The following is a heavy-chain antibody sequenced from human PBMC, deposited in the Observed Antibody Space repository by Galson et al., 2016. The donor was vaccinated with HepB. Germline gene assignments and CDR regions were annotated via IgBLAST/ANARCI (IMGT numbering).Heavy chain of an antibody. J-gene: IGHJ2*01. V-gene: IGHV1-18*04. CDR2: ISTDTGDT. CDR1: GYTFRNYG. CDR3: ARGQVKWYFDL. Sequence: SVKVSRKASGYTFRNYGISWVRQAPGQGLEWMAWISTDTGDTNYAQKFQDRVTVTTDTFTTTASMELRSLRSDDTAVYYCARGQVKWYFDLWGRGTLVTVSS.